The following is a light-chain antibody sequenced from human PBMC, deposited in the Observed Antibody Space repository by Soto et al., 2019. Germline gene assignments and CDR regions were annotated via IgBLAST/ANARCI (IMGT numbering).Light chain of an antibody. CDR1: QSVRSSY. CDR2: GAS. J-gene: IGKJ2*01. CDR3: QQYGSTPKT. Sequence: EIVLTQSPGTLSLSPGERATLSCRASQSVRSSYLAWFQQKPGQAPRLLIYGASSRATGIPDRFSGSESGTDFTLTIRRLEPEDFAVYYCQQYGSTPKTFGQGTKLEIK. V-gene: IGKV3-20*01.